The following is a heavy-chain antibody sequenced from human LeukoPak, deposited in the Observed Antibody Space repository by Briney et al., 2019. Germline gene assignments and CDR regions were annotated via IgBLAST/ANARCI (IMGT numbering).Heavy chain of an antibody. CDR2: IYSGGST. CDR3: ARSLRGTGAFDI. CDR1: GFTFTSFA. Sequence: GGSLRLSCAASGFTFTSFAMNWARQAPGKGLEWVSVIYSGGSTYYADSVKGRFTISRDNSKNTLYLQMNSLRAEDTAVYYCARSLRGTGAFDIWGQGTMVTVSS. V-gene: IGHV3-66*01. D-gene: IGHD3/OR15-3a*01. J-gene: IGHJ3*02.